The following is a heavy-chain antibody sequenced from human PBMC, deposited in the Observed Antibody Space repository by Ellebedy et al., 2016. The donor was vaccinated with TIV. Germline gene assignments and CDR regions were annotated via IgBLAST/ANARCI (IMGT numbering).Heavy chain of an antibody. D-gene: IGHD6-13*01. Sequence: SETLSLTXAVYGGSFSGYYWSWIRQPPGKGLEWIGEINHSGSTNYNPSLKSRLTISVDTSKNQFSLKLSSMTAADTAVYYCARHRIGTAASWFGPWGQGTLVTVSS. CDR1: GGSFSGYY. CDR3: ARHRIGTAASWFGP. CDR2: INHSGST. J-gene: IGHJ5*01. V-gene: IGHV4-34*01.